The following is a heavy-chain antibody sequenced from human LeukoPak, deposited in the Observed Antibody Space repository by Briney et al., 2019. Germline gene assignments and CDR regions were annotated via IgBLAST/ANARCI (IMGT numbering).Heavy chain of an antibody. CDR2: IYHSGNT. V-gene: IGHV4-38-2*02. CDR1: GDSIRSGYY. J-gene: IGHJ4*02. D-gene: IGHD2-15*01. Sequence: PSEPLSLTCTVSGDSIRSGYYWGWIRQPPGKGMEWIGSIYHSGNTYYNPSLKSRVIMSVDTSKNQFSLKLSSVTAADTAVYYCARGPGGAAGVYFDYWGQGTLVAVSS. CDR3: ARGPGGAAGVYFDY.